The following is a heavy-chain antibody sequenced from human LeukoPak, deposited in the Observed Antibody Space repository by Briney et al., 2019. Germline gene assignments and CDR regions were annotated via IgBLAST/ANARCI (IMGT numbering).Heavy chain of an antibody. CDR1: GGSFSGYY. D-gene: IGHD5-18*01. J-gene: IGHJ4*02. CDR3: ARSDTRGYSYGQFDY. Sequence: PSETLSLTCAVYGGSFSGYYWSWIRQPPGKGLEWIGEINHSGSTNYNPSLKSRVTISVDTSKNQFSLKLSSVTAADTAVYYCARSDTRGYSYGQFDYWGQGTLVTVSS. CDR2: INHSGST. V-gene: IGHV4-34*01.